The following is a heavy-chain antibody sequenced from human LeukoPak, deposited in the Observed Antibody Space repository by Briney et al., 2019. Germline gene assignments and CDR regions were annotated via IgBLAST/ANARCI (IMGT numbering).Heavy chain of an antibody. D-gene: IGHD6-13*01. Sequence: GGSLRLSCAASGFTFDDYAMHWVRRAPGRGLEWVSGITWNSDSRGYADSVKGRFTISRDNAKNTLYLQMNSLRAEDTAVYYCASPGIAAAEGGQGTLVTVSS. CDR2: ITWNSDSR. CDR1: GFTFDDYA. J-gene: IGHJ4*02. V-gene: IGHV3-9*01. CDR3: ASPGIAAAE.